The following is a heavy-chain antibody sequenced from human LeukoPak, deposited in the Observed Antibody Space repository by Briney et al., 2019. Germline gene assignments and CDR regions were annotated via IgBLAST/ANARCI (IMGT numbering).Heavy chain of an antibody. Sequence: SETLSLTCTVSGGSISSYYWSWIRQPPGKGLEWIGYIYYSGSTNYNPSLKSRVTISVDTSKNQFSLKLSSVTAADTAVYYCAGHHPRNTVDFWGQGTLVTVSS. CDR3: AGHHPRNTVDF. J-gene: IGHJ4*02. D-gene: IGHD2/OR15-2a*01. V-gene: IGHV4-59*01. CDR1: GGSISSYY. CDR2: IYYSGST.